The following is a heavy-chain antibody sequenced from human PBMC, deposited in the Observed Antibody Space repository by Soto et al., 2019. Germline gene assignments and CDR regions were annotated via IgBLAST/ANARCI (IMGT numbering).Heavy chain of an antibody. CDR2: INPSGGST. CDR1: GYTFTSYC. Sequence: ASVKVSCKASGYTFTSYCMHWVRQAPGQGLEWMGIINPSGGSTSYAQKFQGRVTMTRDTSTSTVYMELSSLRSEDTAVYYCASSFGVVNYYYGMDVWGQGTTVTVSS. CDR3: ASSFGVVNYYYGMDV. J-gene: IGHJ6*02. D-gene: IGHD3-3*01. V-gene: IGHV1-46*01.